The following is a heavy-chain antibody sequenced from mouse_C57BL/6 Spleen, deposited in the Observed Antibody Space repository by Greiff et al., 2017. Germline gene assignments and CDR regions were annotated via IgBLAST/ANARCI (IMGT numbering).Heavy chain of an antibody. J-gene: IGHJ4*01. CDR1: GYSITSGYY. Sequence: EVQRVESGPGLVKPSQSLSLTCSVTGYSITSGYYWNWIRQFPGNKLEWMGYISYDGSNNYNPSLKNRISITRDTSKNQFFLKLNSVTTEDTATYYCARGGLGQHYAMDYWGQGTSVTVSS. CDR2: ISYDGSN. CDR3: ARGGLGQHYAMDY. D-gene: IGHD3-3*01. V-gene: IGHV3-6*01.